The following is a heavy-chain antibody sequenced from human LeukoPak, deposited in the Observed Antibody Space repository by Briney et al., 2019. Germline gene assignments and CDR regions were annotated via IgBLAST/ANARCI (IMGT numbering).Heavy chain of an antibody. V-gene: IGHV7-4-1*02. CDR1: GYTFTSYA. CDR3: ARTAVAGTSYYMDV. D-gene: IGHD6-19*01. CDR2: INTNTGNP. Sequence: ASVKVSCKASGYTFTSYAMNWVRQAPGQGLEWMGWINTNTGNPTYAQGSTGRFVFSLDTSVSTAYLQISSLKAEDTAVYYCARTAVAGTSYYMDVWGKGTTVTVSS. J-gene: IGHJ6*03.